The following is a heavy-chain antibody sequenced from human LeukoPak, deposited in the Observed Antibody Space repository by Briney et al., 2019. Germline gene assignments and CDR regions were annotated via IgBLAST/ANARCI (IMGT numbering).Heavy chain of an antibody. J-gene: IGHJ6*02. V-gene: IGHV3-33*01. D-gene: IGHD6-13*01. CDR3: AREGSSSWFYYYGMDV. CDR2: IWYDGRNK. CDR1: GFTFSNYG. Sequence: GGSLRLSCAASGFTFSNYGMHWVRQAPGKGLEWVAVIWYDGRNKYYGDSVKGRFTISRDNSKNMLYLQMFSLTAEDTAVYYCAREGSSSWFYYYGMDVWGQGTTVTVSS.